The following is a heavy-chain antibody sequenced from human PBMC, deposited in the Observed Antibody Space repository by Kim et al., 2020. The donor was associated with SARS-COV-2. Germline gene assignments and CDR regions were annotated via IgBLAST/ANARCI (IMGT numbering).Heavy chain of an antibody. D-gene: IGHD6-13*01. CDR3: ARASSGIGAAGTLLGIDY. CDR1: GFTFSSYS. CDR2: ISSSSSYI. Sequence: GGSLRLSCAASGFTFSSYSMNWVRQAPGKGLEWVSSISSSSSYIYYADSVKGRFTISRDNAKNSLYLQMNSLRTEDTAVYYCARASSGIGAAGTLLGIDYWGQGTLVTGSS. J-gene: IGHJ4*02. V-gene: IGHV3-21*01.